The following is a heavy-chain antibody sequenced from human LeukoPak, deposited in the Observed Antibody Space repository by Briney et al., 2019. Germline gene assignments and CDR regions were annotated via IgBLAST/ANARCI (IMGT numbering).Heavy chain of an antibody. CDR2: IYYSGST. CDR1: GGSISSGGYY. CDR3: ARVLQFYGDYPPGWFDY. J-gene: IGHJ4*02. V-gene: IGHV4-31*03. Sequence: SETLSLTCTVSGGSISSGGYYWSRIRQHPGKGLEWIGYIYYSGSTYYNPSLKSRVTISVDTSKNQFSLKLSSVTAADTAVYYCARVLQFYGDYPPGWFDYWGQGTLVTVSS. D-gene: IGHD4-17*01.